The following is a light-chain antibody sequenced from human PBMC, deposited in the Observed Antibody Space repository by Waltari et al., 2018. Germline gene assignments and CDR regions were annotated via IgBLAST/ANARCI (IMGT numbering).Light chain of an antibody. J-gene: IGKJ1*01. Sequence: EIVLTQSLGTLSLSPGARATLSCRASQSLSRTYLAWYHQRPGQPPRLLIYGASNRAAGVPDRFSGGGSGTDFTLTISRLEPEDFALYYCQQYVSSPWTFGQWTKVEIK. CDR2: GAS. CDR1: QSLSRTY. V-gene: IGKV3-20*01. CDR3: QQYVSSPWT.